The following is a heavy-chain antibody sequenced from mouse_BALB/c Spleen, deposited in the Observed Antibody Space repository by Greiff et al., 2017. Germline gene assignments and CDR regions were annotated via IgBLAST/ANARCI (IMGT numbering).Heavy chain of an antibody. D-gene: IGHD4-1*01. V-gene: IGHV2-6-2*01. J-gene: IGHJ1*01. CDR1: GFSLTSYG. CDR3: ARHANWDWYFEV. CDR2: IWSDGST. Sequence: VQLQQSGPDLVAPSQSLSITCTVSGFSLTSYGVHWVRQPPGKGLEWLVVIWSDGSTTYNSALKSRLSISKDNSKGQVFLKMNSLQTDDTAMYYCARHANWDWYFEVWGAGTTVTVSS.